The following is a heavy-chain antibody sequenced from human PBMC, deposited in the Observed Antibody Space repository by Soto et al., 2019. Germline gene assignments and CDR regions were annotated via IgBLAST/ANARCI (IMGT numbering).Heavy chain of an antibody. J-gene: IGHJ4*02. Sequence: PSETLSLTCTVSGGSISSGDYYWSWIRQPPGKGLEWIGYIYYSGSTYYNPSLKSRVTISVDTSKNQFSLKLSSVTAADTAAYSSARETAVLVYCGGDCYSPSDYWGQGILVTVS. D-gene: IGHD2-21*02. CDR2: IYYSGST. CDR1: GGSISSGDYY. V-gene: IGHV4-30-4*01. CDR3: ARETAVLVYCGGDCYSPSDY.